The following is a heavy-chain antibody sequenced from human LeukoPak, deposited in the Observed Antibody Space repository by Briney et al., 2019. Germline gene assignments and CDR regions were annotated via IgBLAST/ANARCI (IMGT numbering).Heavy chain of an antibody. CDR3: ARDHQPYYYDSSGYSPDHYAFDI. D-gene: IGHD3-22*01. CDR1: GYTFTSYY. V-gene: IGHV1-46*01. Sequence: ASVKVSCKASGYTFTSYYMHWVRQAPGQGLEWMGIINPSGGSRSYAQKFQGRVTMTRDTSTSTVYMELSSLRSEDTAVYYCARDHQPYYYDSSGYSPDHYAFDIWGQGTMVTVSS. J-gene: IGHJ3*02. CDR2: INPSGGSR.